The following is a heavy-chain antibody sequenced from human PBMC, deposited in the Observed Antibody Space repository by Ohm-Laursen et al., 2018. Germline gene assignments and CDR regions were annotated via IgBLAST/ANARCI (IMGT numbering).Heavy chain of an antibody. Sequence: SLRLSCAASGFTFSSYGMHWVRQAPGKGLEWVAVIWYDGSNKYYADSVKGRFTISRDNSKNTLYLQMNSLRAEDTAVYYCANFQKAGYYFDYWGQGTLVTVSS. CDR1: GFTFSSYG. J-gene: IGHJ4*02. CDR2: IWYDGSNK. V-gene: IGHV3-33*06. CDR3: ANFQKAGYYFDY.